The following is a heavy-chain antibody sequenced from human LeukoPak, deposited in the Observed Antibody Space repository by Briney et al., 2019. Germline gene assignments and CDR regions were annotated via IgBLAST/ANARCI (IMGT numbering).Heavy chain of an antibody. CDR3: ARTGLGMYSFDS. V-gene: IGHV3-9*01. CDR1: GFTFDDYA. D-gene: IGHD3/OR15-3a*01. CDR2: ISWNSGSI. J-gene: IGHJ4*02. Sequence: GGSLRLSCAASGFTFDDYAMHWVRQAPGKGLEWVSGISWNSGSIGYADSVKGRFTISRDKAKNSLYLQMNSLRAEDTAVYYCARTGLGMYSFDSWGRGTLVTVSS.